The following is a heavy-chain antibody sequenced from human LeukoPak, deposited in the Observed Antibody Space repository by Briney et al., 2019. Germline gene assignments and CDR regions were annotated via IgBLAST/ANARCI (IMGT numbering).Heavy chain of an antibody. D-gene: IGHD2-15*01. CDR1: GFPFSSHA. CDR2: ISNGKT. V-gene: IGHV3-23*01. J-gene: IGHJ5*02. CDR3: VREAGYCAPVCVKTNWFDP. Sequence: GGSLRLSCATSGFPFSSHAMSWVRQPPGKGLEWVAAISNGKTYYADSVRGRFAISRDDSTNTVYLHMNSLRDEDTALYHCVREAGYCAPVCVKTNWFDPWGQGTLVTVSS.